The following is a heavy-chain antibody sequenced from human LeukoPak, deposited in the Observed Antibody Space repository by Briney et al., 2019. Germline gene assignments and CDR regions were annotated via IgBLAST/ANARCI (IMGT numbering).Heavy chain of an antibody. Sequence: PSEALSLTCTVSGGSISSANYYWSWVRQPTGKGLEWIGRFYNSGSTYYNPSLKSRVTISIDTSKNQFSLKLSSVTAADTAVYYCARAYRSSWYLNWFDPWGQGTLVTVSS. D-gene: IGHD6-13*01. V-gene: IGHV4-61*02. CDR3: ARAYRSSWYLNWFDP. CDR2: FYNSGST. CDR1: GGSISSANYY. J-gene: IGHJ5*02.